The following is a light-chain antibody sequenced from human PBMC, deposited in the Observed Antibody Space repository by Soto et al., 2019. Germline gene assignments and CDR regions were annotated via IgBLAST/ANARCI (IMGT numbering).Light chain of an antibody. CDR2: EVN. CDR1: SSDVAYYDY. Sequence: QSALTQPASVSGSPGQSITISCIGTSSDVAYYDYVSWYQQHPGKAPKLIIYEVNNRPSGVSHRFSGSKSDNTASLTISGLQAEDEADYYCSSYTTSSTLVFGGETKLTVL. J-gene: IGLJ2*01. V-gene: IGLV2-14*01. CDR3: SSYTTSSTLV.